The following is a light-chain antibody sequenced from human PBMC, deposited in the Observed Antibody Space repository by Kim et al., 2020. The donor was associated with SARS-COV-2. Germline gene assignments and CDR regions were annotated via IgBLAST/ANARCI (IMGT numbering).Light chain of an antibody. CDR3: QQCSNWPRT. J-gene: IGKJ2*01. V-gene: IGKV3-11*01. Sequence: EVVLTQSPSTLSLSPGDRATLSCRASQGVGNCLAWYQRKPGQPPRLLIHSASTRFTGTPARFSGSGSGTDFTLTISGLEPEDFAVYYCQQCSNWPRTFGQGTKLEI. CDR2: SAS. CDR1: QGVGNC.